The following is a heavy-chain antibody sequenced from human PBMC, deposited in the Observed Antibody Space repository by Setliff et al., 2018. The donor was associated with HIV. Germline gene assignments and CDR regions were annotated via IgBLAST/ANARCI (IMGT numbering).Heavy chain of an antibody. D-gene: IGHD1-1*01. CDR3: AKDGWNWRFDY. CDR1: GFAFDTSW. J-gene: IGHJ4*02. CDR2: IKQDGSQK. Sequence: GALRLSCAASGFAFDTSWMTWIRQAPGEGLEWVATIKQDGSQKFYVDSVKGRFTISRDDSKNTVFLQMNSLRPEDTAMYYCAKDGWNWRFDYWGQGTLVTVSS. V-gene: IGHV3-7*01.